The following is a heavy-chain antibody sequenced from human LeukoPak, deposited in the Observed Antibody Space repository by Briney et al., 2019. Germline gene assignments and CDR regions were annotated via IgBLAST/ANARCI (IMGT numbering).Heavy chain of an antibody. V-gene: IGHV1-2*02. D-gene: IGHD3-22*01. Sequence: ASVKVSCKASGYTFTGYYRNWVRQAPGQGLEWMGWINPNSGGTNYAQKFQGRVTMTRDTSISTAYMQLSRLRSDDTAVYYCARGTYYYDSSGYWWYFHYWGQGTLVTVSS. CDR2: INPNSGGT. J-gene: IGHJ4*02. CDR3: ARGTYYYDSSGYWWYFHY. CDR1: GYTFTGYY.